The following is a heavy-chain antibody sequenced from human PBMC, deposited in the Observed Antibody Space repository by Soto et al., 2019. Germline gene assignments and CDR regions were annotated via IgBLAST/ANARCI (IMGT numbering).Heavy chain of an antibody. CDR3: ALRDYGDYDDAFDI. CDR2: MNPNSGNT. CDR1: GYTFTSYD. J-gene: IGHJ3*02. V-gene: IGHV1-8*01. D-gene: IGHD4-17*01. Sequence: ASVKVSCKASGYTFTSYDINWVRQATGQGLEWMGWMNPNSGNTGYAQKFQGRVTMTRNTSISTAYMELSSLRSEDTAVYYCALRDYGDYDDAFDIWGQGTMVTVSS.